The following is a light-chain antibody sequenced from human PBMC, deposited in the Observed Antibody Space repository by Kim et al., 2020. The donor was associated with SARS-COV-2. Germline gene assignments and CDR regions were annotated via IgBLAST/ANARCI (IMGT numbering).Light chain of an antibody. CDR3: QRYNNWPRT. J-gene: IGKJ1*01. CDR1: QSVSSN. V-gene: IGKV3-15*01. CDR2: GAS. Sequence: ETVITQSPATLSVSPGESATLSCRASQSVSSNLAWFQQKPGQAPRLLIYGASTRATGVPARFSGSGSGTEFTLPISSLQSEDFAVYYCQRYNNWPRTFGRGTKVDIK.